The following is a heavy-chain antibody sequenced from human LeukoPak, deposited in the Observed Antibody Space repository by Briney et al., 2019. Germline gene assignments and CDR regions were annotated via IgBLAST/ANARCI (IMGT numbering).Heavy chain of an antibody. J-gene: IGHJ6*03. V-gene: IGHV1-2*02. Sequence: GASVKVSFKASGYTFTCYYMHWLRQAPGQGLEWMGWINPNSGGTNYAQKFHGRVTMTRDTSISTAYMELSRLRSDDTAVYYCARDPGENYYYYMDVWGKGTTVTVSS. D-gene: IGHD3-16*01. CDR1: GYTFTCYY. CDR3: ARDPGENYYYYMDV. CDR2: INPNSGGT.